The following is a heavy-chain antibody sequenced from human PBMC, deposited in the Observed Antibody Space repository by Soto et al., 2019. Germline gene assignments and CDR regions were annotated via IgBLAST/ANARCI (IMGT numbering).Heavy chain of an antibody. Sequence: VNVSCKASGGTFYTYTFSWVRQAPGQGLEWMGSITPIYPTTNYAEKFQGRLTVTADGSTNTAYMELNSLTSEDTAVYYCARIPRYSFPTSDDLDSWGQGTLVTVSS. D-gene: IGHD5-18*01. J-gene: IGHJ4*02. CDR1: GGTFYTYT. V-gene: IGHV1-69*15. CDR3: ARIPRYSFPTSDDLDS. CDR2: ITPIYPTT.